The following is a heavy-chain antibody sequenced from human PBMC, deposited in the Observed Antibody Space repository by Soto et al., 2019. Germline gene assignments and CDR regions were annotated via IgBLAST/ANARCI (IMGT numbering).Heavy chain of an antibody. CDR1: GFTFSSYA. CDR2: ISYDGSNK. D-gene: IGHD3-10*01. V-gene: IGHV3-30-3*01. J-gene: IGHJ6*02. Sequence: QVPLVESGGGVVQPGRSLRLSCAASGFTFSSYAMHWVRQAPGKGLEWVAVISYDGSNKYYADSVKGRFTISRDNSKNTLYLQMNSLRAEDTAVYYCARDVVTMVRGVITYYYGMDVWGQGTTVTVSS. CDR3: ARDVVTMVRGVITYYYGMDV.